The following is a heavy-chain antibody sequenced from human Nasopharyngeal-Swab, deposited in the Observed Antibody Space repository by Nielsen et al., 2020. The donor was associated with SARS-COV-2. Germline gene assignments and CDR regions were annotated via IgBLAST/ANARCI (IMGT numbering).Heavy chain of an antibody. Sequence: WIRQPPGKGLEWVSAISGSGGSTYYADSVKGRFTISRDNSKNTLYLQMNSLRAEDTAVYYCAKNREWRGFRYYYYYMDVWGKGTTVTVSS. V-gene: IGHV3-23*01. J-gene: IGHJ6*03. D-gene: IGHD3-3*01. CDR2: ISGSGGST. CDR3: AKNREWRGFRYYYYYMDV.